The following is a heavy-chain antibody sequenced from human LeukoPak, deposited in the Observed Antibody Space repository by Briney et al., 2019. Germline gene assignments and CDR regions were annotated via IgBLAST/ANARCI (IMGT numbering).Heavy chain of an antibody. V-gene: IGHV1-2*02. D-gene: IGHD3-22*01. Sequence: ASVKVSCKASGYTFTGYYMHWVRQAPGQGLEWMGWINPNSGGTNYAQKFQGRVTMTRDTSISTAYMELRSLRSDDTAVYYCARSYYDSSGYYPADAFDIWGQGTMVTVSS. CDR2: INPNSGGT. J-gene: IGHJ3*02. CDR3: ARSYYDSSGYYPADAFDI. CDR1: GYTFTGYY.